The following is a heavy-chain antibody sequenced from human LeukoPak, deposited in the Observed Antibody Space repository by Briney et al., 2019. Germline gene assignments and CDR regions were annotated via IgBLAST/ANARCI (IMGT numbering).Heavy chain of an antibody. Sequence: SQTLSLTCTVSGDSISSAGCYWTWIRQRPGQGLEWIGYIYYTGSAYYNPSLKSRIIISLDTSKNQFSLNVSSVTAADTAVYYCARDPHSGYGSDYWGQGTLVTVSS. J-gene: IGHJ4*02. D-gene: IGHD5-12*01. CDR1: GDSISSAGCY. V-gene: IGHV4-31*03. CDR3: ARDPHSGYGSDY. CDR2: IYYTGSA.